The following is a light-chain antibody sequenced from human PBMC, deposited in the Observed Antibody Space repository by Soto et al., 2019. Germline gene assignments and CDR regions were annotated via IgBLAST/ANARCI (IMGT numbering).Light chain of an antibody. CDR3: FSYAGSRV. CDR1: SSDVGGYDY. Sequence: QSALTQPRSVSGSPGQSVTISCTGTSSDVGGYDYVSWYQQHPGKAPKLMIFDVNKRPSGVPDRFSVSKSGNTAFLTISGIQAEDEADYSCFSYAGSRVFGGGTKLTVL. CDR2: DVN. V-gene: IGLV2-11*01. J-gene: IGLJ3*02.